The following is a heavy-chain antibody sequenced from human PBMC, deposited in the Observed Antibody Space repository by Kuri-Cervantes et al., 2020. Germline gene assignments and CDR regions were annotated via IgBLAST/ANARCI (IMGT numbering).Heavy chain of an antibody. CDR2: ISYDGANK. V-gene: IGHV3-30-3*01. J-gene: IGHJ6*02. Sequence: GGSLRLSCAASAFTFSSYAMHWVRQAPGEGLEWVAIISYDGANKYYADSVKGRFTISRDNSKNTLYLQMNSLTAEDTAVYYCARDRTYTMDVWGQGTTVTVSS. CDR3: ARDRTYTMDV. CDR1: AFTFSSYA. D-gene: IGHD2-2*01.